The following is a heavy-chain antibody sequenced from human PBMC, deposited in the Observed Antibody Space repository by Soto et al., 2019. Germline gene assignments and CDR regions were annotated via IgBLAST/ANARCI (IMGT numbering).Heavy chain of an antibody. Sequence: GGSLRLSCVTSGFSFSTFWLNWVRQAPGRGLEWVANINQDGSEKYYVDSVKGRFTISRDNAKNSLYLQMNSLRAEDTALYYCATGLTDYSTGSGGMDVWGQGTTVTVSS. CDR1: GFSFSTFW. J-gene: IGHJ6*02. D-gene: IGHD6-19*01. V-gene: IGHV3-7*05. CDR3: ATGLTDYSTGSGGMDV. CDR2: INQDGSEK.